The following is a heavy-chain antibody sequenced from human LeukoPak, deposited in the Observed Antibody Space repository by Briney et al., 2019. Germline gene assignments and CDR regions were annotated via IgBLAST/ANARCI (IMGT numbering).Heavy chain of an antibody. CDR2: INHSGST. CDR1: GGSFSGYN. J-gene: IGHJ6*02. CDR3: AGWYYYYYGMDV. V-gene: IGHV4-34*01. D-gene: IGHD6-19*01. Sequence: PSETLSLTCAVYGGSFSGYNWGWIRQPPGKGLEWIGEINHSGSTNYNPSLKSRVTISVDTSKNQFSLKLSSVTAADTAVYYCAGWYYYYYGMDVWGQGTTVTVSS.